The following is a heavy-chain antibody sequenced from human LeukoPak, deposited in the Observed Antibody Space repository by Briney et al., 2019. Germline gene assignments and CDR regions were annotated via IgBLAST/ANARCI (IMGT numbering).Heavy chain of an antibody. J-gene: IGHJ5*02. D-gene: IGHD3-22*01. Sequence: GGSLRLSCAASGFTFSSYGMSWVRQAPGKGLEWVSAISGSGGSTYYADSVKGRFTISRDNSKNTLYLQMNSLTSEDTAVYYCARESGPQYYDSRDENPLYNWFDPWGQGTLVTVSS. CDR3: ARESGPQYYDSRDENPLYNWFDP. CDR1: GFTFSSYG. CDR2: ISGSGGST. V-gene: IGHV3-23*01.